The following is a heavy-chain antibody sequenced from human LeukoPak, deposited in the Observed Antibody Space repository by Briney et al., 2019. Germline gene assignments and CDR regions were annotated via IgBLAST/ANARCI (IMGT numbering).Heavy chain of an antibody. V-gene: IGHV3-23*01. Sequence: PGGSLRLSCAASGLTFNSYAMSWVRQAPGKGLEWVSAISGSGGSTYYADSVKGRFTISRDNSKNTLYLQMNSLRAEDTAVYYCAKILASYDSSGFDYWGQGTLVTVSS. J-gene: IGHJ4*02. CDR3: AKILASYDSSGFDY. D-gene: IGHD3-22*01. CDR2: ISGSGGST. CDR1: GLTFNSYA.